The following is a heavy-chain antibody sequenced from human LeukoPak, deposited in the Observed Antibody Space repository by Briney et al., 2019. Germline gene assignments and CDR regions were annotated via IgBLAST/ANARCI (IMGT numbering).Heavy chain of an antibody. V-gene: IGHV3-30*04. D-gene: IGHD2-15*01. CDR2: ISYDGSNK. J-gene: IGHJ4*02. CDR3: ARGGGDYCSGGSCPTYYFDY. CDR1: GFTFSSYA. Sequence: GRSLRLSCAASGFTFSSYAMHWVPQAPGKGLEWVALISYDGSNKYYADSVKGRFTISRDNSKNTLYLQMNSLRAEDTAVYYCARGGGDYCSGGSCPTYYFDYWGQGTLVTVSS.